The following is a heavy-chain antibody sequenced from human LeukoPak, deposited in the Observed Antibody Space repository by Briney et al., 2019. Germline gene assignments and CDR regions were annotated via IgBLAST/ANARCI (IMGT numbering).Heavy chain of an antibody. Sequence: ASVKVSCKASGYRFTSYGISWVQQAPGQGLEWMGWISGYNGNTNYAQKLQGRVTMTTDTSTSTAYMELRSLRSDGTAVYYCAREYCSTTRCYMADYWGQGTLVTVSS. V-gene: IGHV1-18*01. D-gene: IGHD2-2*01. CDR1: GYRFTSYG. J-gene: IGHJ4*02. CDR2: ISGYNGNT. CDR3: AREYCSTTRCYMADY.